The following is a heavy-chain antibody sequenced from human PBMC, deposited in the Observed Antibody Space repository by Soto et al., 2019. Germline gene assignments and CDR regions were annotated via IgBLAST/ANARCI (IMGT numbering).Heavy chain of an antibody. D-gene: IGHD3-10*01. CDR3: ANMVRGVTNWFDP. CDR1: GFTFSDHY. J-gene: IGHJ5*02. CDR2: ISSSGTTI. Sequence: QVQLVESGGGLVKPGGSLRLSCAASGFTFSDHYMSWIRQSPGKGLEWVSYISSSGTTIYYADSVKGRFTMSRDNAKTSLYMQRNSLRAEDTAVYYCANMVRGVTNWFDPWGQGTLVTVSS. V-gene: IGHV3-11*01.